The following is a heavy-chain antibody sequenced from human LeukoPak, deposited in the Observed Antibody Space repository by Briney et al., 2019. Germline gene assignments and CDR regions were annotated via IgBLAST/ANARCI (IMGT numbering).Heavy chain of an antibody. Sequence: ASVRLSCTASGYTFTSYDINWVRQAPGQGLEWMGWMNPNSGNTDYAQKFQGRVTMTRNTSISTAYMELSSLRSEDTAVYYCARGGPRRITMVRGVIISQTYYFDYWGQGTLVTVSS. CDR3: ARGGPRRITMVRGVIISQTYYFDY. J-gene: IGHJ4*02. CDR2: MNPNSGNT. V-gene: IGHV1-8*01. CDR1: GYTFTSYD. D-gene: IGHD3-10*01.